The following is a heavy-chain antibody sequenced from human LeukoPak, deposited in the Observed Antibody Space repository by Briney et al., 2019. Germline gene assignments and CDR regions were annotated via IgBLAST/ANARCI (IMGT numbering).Heavy chain of an antibody. Sequence: GGSLRLSCAASGFTFSSYGMNWVRQAPGKGLEWVSGISGRGGSTFYAGSVKGRFTISRDNSKNTLYLQMNSLRAEDTAVYYCAKDRAYYSDSSGYYLVRAYDYWGQGTLVTVSS. D-gene: IGHD3-22*01. CDR1: GFTFSSYG. CDR2: ISGRGGST. CDR3: AKDRAYYSDSSGYYLVRAYDY. J-gene: IGHJ4*02. V-gene: IGHV3-23*01.